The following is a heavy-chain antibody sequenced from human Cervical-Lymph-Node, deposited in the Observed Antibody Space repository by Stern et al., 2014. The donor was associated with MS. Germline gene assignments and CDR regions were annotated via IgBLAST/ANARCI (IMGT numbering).Heavy chain of an antibody. CDR1: GFTFSTYA. Sequence: QVQLLQPGGGVVQPGRSLRLSCAASGFTFSTYAMHWVRQAPGKGLEWVAVISYDGSNKYYADSVKGRFTISRDNFKNTLYLQMNSLRAEDTAVYYCARDHQPEVMGVACDYWGQGTLVTVSS. CDR2: ISYDGSNK. J-gene: IGHJ4*02. D-gene: IGHD2-2*01. V-gene: IGHV3-30*04. CDR3: ARDHQPEVMGVACDY.